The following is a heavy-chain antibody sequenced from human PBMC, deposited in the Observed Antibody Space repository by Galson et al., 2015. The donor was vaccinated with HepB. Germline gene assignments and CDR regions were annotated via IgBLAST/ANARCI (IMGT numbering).Heavy chain of an antibody. CDR3: ARGPMVRGVVSFYYYGMDV. Sequence: SVKVSCKASGYTFTSYGISWVRQAPGQGLEWMGWISAYNGNTNYAQKLQGRVTMTTDTSTSTAYMELRSLRSDDTAVYYCARGPMVRGVVSFYYYGMDVWGQGTTVTVSS. CDR1: GYTFTSYG. V-gene: IGHV1-18*01. D-gene: IGHD3-10*01. J-gene: IGHJ6*02. CDR2: ISAYNGNT.